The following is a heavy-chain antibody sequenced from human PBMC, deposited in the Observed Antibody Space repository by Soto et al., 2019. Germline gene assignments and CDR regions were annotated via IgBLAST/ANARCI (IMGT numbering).Heavy chain of an antibody. Sequence: PSETLSLTCTVSGGSVTNSSYYWGWIRQSPGKGLEWIGSVYYRGSTYYNPSLKSRVTISVDTSKNQFSLKLSSVTAADTAVYYCARDLVVGEGMDVWGQGTTVTVSS. CDR2: VYYRGST. CDR3: ARDLVVGEGMDV. CDR1: GGSVTNSSYY. V-gene: IGHV4-39*07. J-gene: IGHJ6*02. D-gene: IGHD1-26*01.